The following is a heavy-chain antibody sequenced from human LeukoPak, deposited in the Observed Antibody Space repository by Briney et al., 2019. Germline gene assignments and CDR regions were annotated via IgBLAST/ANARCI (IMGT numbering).Heavy chain of an antibody. Sequence: ASVKVSCTASGHTFTSYYMHWVRQAPGQGLEWMGIINPSGGSTSYEQKFQGRVTMTRDTSTSTVYMELSSLRSEDTAVYYCARALSTVPSGGPFDYWGRGTLVTVSS. D-gene: IGHD4-17*01. V-gene: IGHV1-46*01. CDR2: INPSGGST. J-gene: IGHJ4*02. CDR3: ARALSTVPSGGPFDY. CDR1: GHTFTSYY.